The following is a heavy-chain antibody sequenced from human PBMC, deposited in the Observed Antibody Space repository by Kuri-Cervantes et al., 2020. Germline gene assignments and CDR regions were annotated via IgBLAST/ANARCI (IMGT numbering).Heavy chain of an antibody. CDR3: ARGGRSTIFGVVIIPEGESHFDY. CDR2: IIHSGST. V-gene: IGHV4-34*01. CDR1: GGSFSGYY. D-gene: IGHD3-3*01. Sequence: SETLSLTCAVYGGSFSGYYWSWIRQPPGKGLEWIGEIIHSGSTNYNPSLKSRVTISVDTSKNQFSLKLTSVTAADTAVYYCARGGRSTIFGVVIIPEGESHFDYWGQGTLVTVSS. J-gene: IGHJ4*02.